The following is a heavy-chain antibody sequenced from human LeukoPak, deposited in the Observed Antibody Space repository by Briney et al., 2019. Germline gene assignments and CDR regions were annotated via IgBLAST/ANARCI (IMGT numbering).Heavy chain of an antibody. CDR2: INHSGST. CDR3: ARGRRYYDSSGYYVRGYYCYYYMDV. CDR1: GGSFSGYY. V-gene: IGHV4-34*01. J-gene: IGHJ6*03. Sequence: SETLSLTCAVYGGSFSGYYWSWIRQPPGKGLEWIGEINHSGSTNYNPSLKSRVTISVDTSKNQFSLKLSSVTAADTAVYYCARGRRYYDSSGYYVRGYYCYYYMDVWGKGTTVTVSS. D-gene: IGHD3-22*01.